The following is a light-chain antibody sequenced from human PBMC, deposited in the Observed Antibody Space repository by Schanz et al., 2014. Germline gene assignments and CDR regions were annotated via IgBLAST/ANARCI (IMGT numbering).Light chain of an antibody. Sequence: QSALTQPASVSGSPGQSITISCTGTSSDVGSYNFVSWYQQHPGKAPKLMIYDVSNRPSGVSNRFSGSESGNTASLTVSGLQAEDEADYYCSSYAGSNNRYVFGTGTKLTVL. V-gene: IGLV2-14*02. CDR3: SSYAGSNNRYV. CDR1: SSDVGSYNF. CDR2: DVS. J-gene: IGLJ1*01.